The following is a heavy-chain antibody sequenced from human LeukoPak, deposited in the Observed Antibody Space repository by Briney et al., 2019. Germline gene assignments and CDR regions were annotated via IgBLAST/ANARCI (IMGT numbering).Heavy chain of an antibody. D-gene: IGHD5-24*01. CDR3: ARAGDGYRPYYYYYGMDV. V-gene: IGHV3-53*01. J-gene: IGHJ6*02. Sequence: GGSLRLSCAASGFTVSTNYMSWVRQAPGKGLKWVSFIYSGGSTYYADSVKGRFTISRDNSKNTLYLQMNSLRAEDTAVYYCARAGDGYRPYYYYYGMDVWGQGTTVTVSS. CDR2: IYSGGST. CDR1: GFTVSTNY.